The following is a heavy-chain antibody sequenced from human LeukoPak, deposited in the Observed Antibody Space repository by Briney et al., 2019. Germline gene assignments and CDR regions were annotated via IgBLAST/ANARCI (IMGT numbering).Heavy chain of an antibody. CDR3: AKDQGYYDSSNFDY. CDR1: GFSFSSNA. V-gene: IGHV3-23*01. Sequence: GGSLRLSCAASGFSFSSNAMNWVRQAPGKGLEWVSSISASGTSTYYADSVKGRFTISRDNSKNTLYLQMNSLRAEDTAVYYCAKDQGYYDSSNFDYWGQGTLVTVSS. CDR2: ISASGTST. D-gene: IGHD3-22*01. J-gene: IGHJ4*02.